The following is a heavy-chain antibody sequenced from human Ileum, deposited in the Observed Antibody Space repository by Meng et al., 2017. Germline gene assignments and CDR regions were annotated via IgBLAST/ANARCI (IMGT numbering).Heavy chain of an antibody. Sequence: QARPPQSSPRPVKPPGPLAPTCAVPADAVTSRDWCNWLRQPPGKALRWIGEISQESGRTNYNPSLKSRVTISFDQSKNQFSLNLNSVTAADTAVYYCVRNEGYSLGDWGQGTLVTVSS. J-gene: IGHJ4*02. CDR2: ISQESGRT. CDR3: VRNEGYSLGD. D-gene: IGHD2-21*01. CDR1: ADAVTSRDW. V-gene: IGHV4-4*03.